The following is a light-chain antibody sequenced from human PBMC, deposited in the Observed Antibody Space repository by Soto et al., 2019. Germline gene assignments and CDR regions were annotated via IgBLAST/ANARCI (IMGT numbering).Light chain of an antibody. CDR1: GNDVGGYTF. CDR2: DVN. Sequence: QSALTQPASVSGSPGQSISISCTGTGNDVGGYTFVSWYQQHPDKVPKLVIFDVNRRPSGVSDRFSGSKSANAASLTISGLQAEDEADYYCCSYTATTTYVFGTGTKVTVL. V-gene: IGLV2-14*03. J-gene: IGLJ1*01. CDR3: CSYTATTTYV.